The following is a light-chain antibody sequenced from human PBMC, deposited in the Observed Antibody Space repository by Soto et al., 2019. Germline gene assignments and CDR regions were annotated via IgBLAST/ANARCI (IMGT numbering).Light chain of an antibody. CDR3: QQYNNWPPWT. CDR2: DAS. V-gene: IGKV3-15*01. Sequence: ILMTQSPATLSVSPGERATLSCRASQSVSNNLAWYQQKPGQAPRLLIYDASTRAIGIPARFSGSGSGTQFTLTIIGLQSEDFAVYYCQQYNNWPPWTFGQGTKVEIK. J-gene: IGKJ1*01. CDR1: QSVSNN.